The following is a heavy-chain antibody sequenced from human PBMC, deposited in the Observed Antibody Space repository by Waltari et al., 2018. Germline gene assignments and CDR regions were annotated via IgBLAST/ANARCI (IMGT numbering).Heavy chain of an antibody. CDR3: ARAQLVKGLDY. D-gene: IGHD6-6*01. V-gene: IGHV3-53*01. CDR2: IYSGGST. J-gene: IGHJ4*02. CDR1: GFTVSSNY. Sequence: EVQLVESGGGLIQPGGSLRLSCAASGFTVSSNYMSWVRQAPGKGLELVSVIYSGGSTYYADSGKGRFTISRDNSKNTLYLQMNSLRAEDTAVYYCARAQLVKGLDYWGQGTLVTVSS.